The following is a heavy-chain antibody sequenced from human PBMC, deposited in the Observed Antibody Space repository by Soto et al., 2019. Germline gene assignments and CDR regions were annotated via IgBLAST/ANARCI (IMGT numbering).Heavy chain of an antibody. Sequence: QVQLVQSGAEVKKPGASVNVSCEASGYTFTGSSIHWVRQAPGQGLEWMGYSNPNRGGTIFAQTFQGRVNMNRDTYMSTAYMELSRVEYDDTAGYYSATDAGDDFDIWGQGTMVAVSS. CDR2: SNPNRGGT. V-gene: IGHV1-2*02. CDR3: ATDAGDDFDI. D-gene: IGHD3-10*01. CDR1: GYTFTGSS. J-gene: IGHJ3*02.